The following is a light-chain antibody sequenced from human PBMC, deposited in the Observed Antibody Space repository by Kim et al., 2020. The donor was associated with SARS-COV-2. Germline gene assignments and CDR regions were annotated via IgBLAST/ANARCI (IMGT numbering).Light chain of an antibody. CDR2: DTN. V-gene: IGLV7-43*01. CDR1: TGAVTTAYW. CDR3: LLFYRGTWV. J-gene: IGLJ3*02. Sequence: QAVVTQEPSLTVSPGGTVTLTCASSTGAVTTAYWPTWFQQKPGQPPRALIYDTNSRHSWTPGRFSGSLIGGQAALTLSGVQPEDEAEYYCLLFYRGTWVFGGGTQLTVL.